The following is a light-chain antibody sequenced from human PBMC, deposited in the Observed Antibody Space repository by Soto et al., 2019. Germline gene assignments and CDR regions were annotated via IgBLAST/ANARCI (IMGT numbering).Light chain of an antibody. CDR2: DVT. CDR3: SSYAGSSNLV. CDR1: ISDVGGHNY. J-gene: IGLJ1*01. V-gene: IGLV2-8*01. Sequence: QSALTQPASVSGSPGQSITISCTGTISDVGGHNYVSWYQHHPGKAPQLIIYDVTKRPSGVLDRFSGSKSGNTASLTVAGLQTYDEAEYFCSSYAGSSNLVFGTGTKLTVL.